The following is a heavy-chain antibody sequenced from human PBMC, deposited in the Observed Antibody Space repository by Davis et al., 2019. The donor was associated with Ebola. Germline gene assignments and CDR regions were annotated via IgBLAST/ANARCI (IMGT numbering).Heavy chain of an antibody. CDR3: ARVPKDIVVVVAANRVKGMDV. J-gene: IGHJ6*02. CDR1: GYTFTSYY. CDR2: INPSGGST. Sequence: ASVKVSCKASGYTFTSYYMHWVRQAPGQGLEWMGIINPSGGSTSYAQKFQGRVTMTRDTSTSTVYMELSSLRSEDTAVYYCARVPKDIVVVVAANRVKGMDVWGQGTTVTVSS. V-gene: IGHV1-46*01. D-gene: IGHD2-15*01.